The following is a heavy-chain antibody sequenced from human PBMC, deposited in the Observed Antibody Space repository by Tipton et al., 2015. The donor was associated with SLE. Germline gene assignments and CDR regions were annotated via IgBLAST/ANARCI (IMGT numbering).Heavy chain of an antibody. D-gene: IGHD4-11*01. V-gene: IGHV4-38-2*01. CDR2: IYHSGST. CDR1: GYSISSGYY. Sequence: TLSLTCAVSGYSISSGYYWGWIRQPPGKGLEWIGSIYHSGSTYYNPSLKSRVTISVDTSKNQFSLKLSFVTAADTAVYYCVGRLQGGWFDPWGQGTLVTVSS. CDR3: VGRLQGGWFDP. J-gene: IGHJ5*02.